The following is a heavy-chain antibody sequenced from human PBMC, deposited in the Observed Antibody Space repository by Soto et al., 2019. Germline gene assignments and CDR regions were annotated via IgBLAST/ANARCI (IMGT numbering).Heavy chain of an antibody. Sequence: ASVKVSCKVSGYTLTELSMHWVRQAPGKGLEWMGGINPKGGGPISAQKFQGRVTMTRDTSISTAYLELSRLRSDDTAVYYCARGGTTSLDYWGQGTQVTVSS. CDR3: ARGGTTSLDY. J-gene: IGHJ4*02. D-gene: IGHD1-1*01. V-gene: IGHV1-2*02. CDR1: GYTLTELS. CDR2: INPKGGGP.